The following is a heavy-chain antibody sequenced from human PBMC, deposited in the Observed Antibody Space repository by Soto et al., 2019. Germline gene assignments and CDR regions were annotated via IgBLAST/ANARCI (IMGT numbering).Heavy chain of an antibody. Sequence: GGSLRLSCAASGFTFSSYGMHWVRQAPGKGLEWFSYIGIVSSTKYYADSVKGRFTISRDNAKNSLYLQMNSLRAEDTAVYYCARDQLYYNDISGRPLNAFDVWGQGTMVTVSS. D-gene: IGHD3-22*01. J-gene: IGHJ3*01. CDR1: GFTFSSYG. CDR3: ARDQLYYNDISGRPLNAFDV. V-gene: IGHV3-48*01. CDR2: IGIVSSTK.